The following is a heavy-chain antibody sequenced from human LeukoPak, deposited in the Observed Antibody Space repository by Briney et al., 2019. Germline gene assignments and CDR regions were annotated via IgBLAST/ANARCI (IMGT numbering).Heavy chain of an antibody. V-gene: IGHV3-9*03. D-gene: IGHD6-13*01. J-gene: IGHJ4*02. CDR3: ARAMAAAGNGEYYFDY. Sequence: PGGSLRLSCAASGFTFDDYVMYWVRQAPGKGLEGVSGISWNSGHIDYADSVKGRFTISRDNAKSSLYLQMNSLRAEDMGLYYCARAMAAAGNGEYYFDYWGQGTLVTVSS. CDR1: GFTFDDYV. CDR2: ISWNSGHI.